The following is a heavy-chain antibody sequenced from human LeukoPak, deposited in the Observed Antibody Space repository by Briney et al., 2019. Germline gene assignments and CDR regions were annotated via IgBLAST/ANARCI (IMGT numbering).Heavy chain of an antibody. D-gene: IGHD5-24*01. J-gene: IGHJ3*02. CDR3: ARYIPRAAFNSGAFDI. CDR2: IYYSGTT. CDR1: GGSIRTYY. V-gene: IGHV4-59*01. Sequence: SETLSLTCSVSGGSIRTYYWSWIRQPPGKGLEWIGYIYYSGTTNYSPSLKSRVSISVDTSKNQFSLELSSVTAADTAVYYCARYIPRAAFNSGAFDIWGQGTMVAVSS.